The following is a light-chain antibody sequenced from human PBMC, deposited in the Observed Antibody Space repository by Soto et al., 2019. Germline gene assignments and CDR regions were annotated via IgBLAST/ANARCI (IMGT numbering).Light chain of an antibody. J-gene: IGKJ1*01. V-gene: IGKV1-13*01. CDR1: QSIRSD. Sequence: IQMTQSPSSLSASIGDRVTITFRASQSIRSDLNCYQHKPGKAHKLLTSQASSLETGVPSRFSGSGSGTDFTLTITSLQSEDFAVYSRQQYNDWPTTFGQGTKVDIK. CDR3: QQYNDWPTT. CDR2: QAS.